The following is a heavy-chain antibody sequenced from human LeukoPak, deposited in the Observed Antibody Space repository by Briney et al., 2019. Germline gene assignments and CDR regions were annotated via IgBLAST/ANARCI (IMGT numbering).Heavy chain of an antibody. Sequence: ASVKVSCKASGYTFTSYAINWVRQAPGQGLEYMGWIRTSTGSPTYAQGFTGRFVFSLDTSVNTAYLQISSLKAEDTAVYYCARDLDSAAFDIWGQGKMVTVSS. CDR3: ARDLDSAAFDI. V-gene: IGHV7-4-1*02. D-gene: IGHD2-15*01. CDR2: IRTSTGSP. CDR1: GYTFTSYA. J-gene: IGHJ3*02.